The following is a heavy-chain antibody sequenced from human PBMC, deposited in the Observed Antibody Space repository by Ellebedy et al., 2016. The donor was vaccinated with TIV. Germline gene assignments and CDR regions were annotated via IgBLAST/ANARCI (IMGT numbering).Heavy chain of an antibody. Sequence: SETLSLXXAVYGGSFSGYYWSWIRQPPGKGLEWIGEINHSGSTNYNPSLKSRVTISVDTSKNQFSLKLSSVTAADTAVYYCARNDYYDSSGSPGETDYWGQGTLVTVSS. J-gene: IGHJ4*02. D-gene: IGHD3-22*01. V-gene: IGHV4-34*01. CDR1: GGSFSGYY. CDR2: INHSGST. CDR3: ARNDYYDSSGSPGETDY.